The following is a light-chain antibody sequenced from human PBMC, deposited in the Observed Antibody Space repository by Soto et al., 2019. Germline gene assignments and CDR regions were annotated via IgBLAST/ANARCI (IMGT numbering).Light chain of an antibody. CDR1: QNVLSSSNNQIY. V-gene: IGKV4-1*01. J-gene: IGKJ4*01. CDR2: WAS. Sequence: DIVMTQSPDSLAVSLGGRATIICNSGQNVLSSSNNQIYLGWYQQKPGQTPKLLIYWASTRESGVPYRFSGSGSGTDFTLTISSLQAEDVAVYYCHQYYSVPLTFGGGTKVEIK. CDR3: HQYYSVPLT.